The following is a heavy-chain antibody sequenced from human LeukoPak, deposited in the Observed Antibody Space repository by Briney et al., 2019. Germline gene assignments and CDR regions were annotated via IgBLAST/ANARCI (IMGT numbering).Heavy chain of an antibody. CDR1: GFTFSSYA. Sequence: GSLRLSCAASGFTFSSYAMSWVRQAPGKGLEWVSAISGSGGSTYYADSVKGRFTISRDNSKNTLYLQMNSLRAEDTAVYYCAKDGQYYDFWSGYHDYYYYMDVWGKGTTVTVSS. J-gene: IGHJ6*03. CDR2: ISGSGGST. D-gene: IGHD3-3*01. CDR3: AKDGQYYDFWSGYHDYYYYMDV. V-gene: IGHV3-23*01.